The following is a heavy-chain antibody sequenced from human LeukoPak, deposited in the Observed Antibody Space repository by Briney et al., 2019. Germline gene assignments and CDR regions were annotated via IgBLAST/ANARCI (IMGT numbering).Heavy chain of an antibody. J-gene: IGHJ1*01. D-gene: IGHD6-19*01. CDR3: AGGEVWQWLVPEYFQH. CDR1: GGSISSYY. Sequence: NPSETLSLTCTVSGGSISSYYWSWIRQPPGKGLEWIGYIYYSGSTNYNPSLKSRVTISVDTSKNQFSLKLSSVTAADTAVYYCAGGEVWQWLVPEYFQHWGQGTLVTVSS. V-gene: IGHV4-59*01. CDR2: IYYSGST.